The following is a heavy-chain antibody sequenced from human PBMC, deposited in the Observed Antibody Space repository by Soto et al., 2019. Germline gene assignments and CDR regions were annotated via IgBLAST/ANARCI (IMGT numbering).Heavy chain of an antibody. D-gene: IGHD6-13*01. Sequence: PGGSLRLSCAVSGFTFSDYYMTWIRRAPGKGLEWVSYISSSTSHTNYADSVKGRFTISRDNAKNSLFLQMNSLRAEDTAVYYCARGRGAAADYFDFWGQGTLVTVSS. V-gene: IGHV3-11*05. J-gene: IGHJ4*02. CDR3: ARGRGAAADYFDF. CDR2: ISSSTSHT. CDR1: GFTFSDYY.